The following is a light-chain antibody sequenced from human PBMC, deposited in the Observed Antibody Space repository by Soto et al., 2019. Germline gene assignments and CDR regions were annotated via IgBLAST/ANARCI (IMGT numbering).Light chain of an antibody. CDR1: QSISSF. V-gene: IGKV1-39*01. CDR2: AAS. Sequence: DIEMTQSPSSLSSSVGEILTITCAASQSISSFLNWYQQMPGKAPKLLIYAASILQSGVPSRFSGSGSGTDFTLTISGLQREDFATYYCQQSYSTLIFTFGPGTKVDIK. CDR3: QQSYSTLIFT. J-gene: IGKJ3*01.